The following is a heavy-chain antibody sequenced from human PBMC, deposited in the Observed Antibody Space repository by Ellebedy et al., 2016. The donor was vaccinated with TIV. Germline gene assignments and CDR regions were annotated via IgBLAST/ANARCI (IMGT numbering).Heavy chain of an antibody. CDR2: ISFYNGNI. CDR1: GYTLTSYG. Sequence: ASVKVSCKASGYTLTSYGISWVRQAPGQGLEWMGWISFYNGNIKYAQKFQGRVIMTADTATSTAYMELRSLRSDDTAVYYCARVRGDYYYGMDVWGQGTTITVSS. J-gene: IGHJ6*02. CDR3: ARVRGDYYYGMDV. D-gene: IGHD6-25*01. V-gene: IGHV1-18*04.